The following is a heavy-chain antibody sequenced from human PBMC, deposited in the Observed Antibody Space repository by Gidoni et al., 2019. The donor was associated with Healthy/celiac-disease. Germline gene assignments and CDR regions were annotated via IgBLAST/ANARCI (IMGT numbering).Heavy chain of an antibody. CDR1: GGSISSYY. CDR2: IYYSGST. J-gene: IGHJ3*02. V-gene: IGHV4-59*01. D-gene: IGHD3-3*01. Sequence: QVQLQESGPGLVKPSETLSLTCTVSGGSISSYYWSWIRQPPGKGLEWIGYIYYSGSTNYNPSLKSRVTISVDTSKNQFSLKLSSVTAADTAVYYCAGSGHQGAFDIWGQGTMVTVSS. CDR3: AGSGHQGAFDI.